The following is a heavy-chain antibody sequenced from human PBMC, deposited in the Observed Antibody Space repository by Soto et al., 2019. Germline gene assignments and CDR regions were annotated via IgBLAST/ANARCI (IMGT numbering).Heavy chain of an antibody. CDR2: IYYSGST. CDR1: GGSISSYY. V-gene: IGHV4-59*01. J-gene: IGHJ6*02. CDR3: ARDRVSSTSRRGLYYYYYGMDV. D-gene: IGHD2-2*01. Sequence: SETLSLTCTVSGGSISSYYWSWIRQPPGKGLEWIGYIYYSGSTNYNPSLKSRVTISVDTSKNQFSLKLSSVTAADTAVYYCARDRVSSTSRRGLYYYYYGMDVWGQGTTVTVSS.